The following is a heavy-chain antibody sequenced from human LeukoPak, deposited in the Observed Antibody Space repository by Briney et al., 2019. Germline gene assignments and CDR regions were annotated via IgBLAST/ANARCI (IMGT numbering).Heavy chain of an antibody. CDR2: ISAYNGNT. V-gene: IGHV1-18*01. J-gene: IGHJ4*02. D-gene: IGHD6-19*01. CDR3: AREIGVGQWLAIDY. Sequence: ASVKVSCKASGYTFTSYGISWVRRAPGQGLEWMGWISAYNGNTNYAQKLQGRVTMTTDTSTSTAYMELRSLRSDDTAVYYCAREIGVGQWLAIDYWGQGTLSPSPQ. CDR1: GYTFTSYG.